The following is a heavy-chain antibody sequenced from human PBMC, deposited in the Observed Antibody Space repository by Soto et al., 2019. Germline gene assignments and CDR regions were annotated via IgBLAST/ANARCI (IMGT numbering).Heavy chain of an antibody. D-gene: IGHD4-17*01. CDR2: INHSGST. CDR1: GGSFSGYY. V-gene: IGHV4-34*01. CDR3: ARGRQVTKY. J-gene: IGHJ4*02. Sequence: SETLSLTCAVYGGSFSGYYWSWIRQPPGKGLEWIGEINHSGSTNYNPSLKGRVTISVDTSKNQFSLKLSSVTAADTAVYYCARGRQVTKYWGQGTLVTVSS.